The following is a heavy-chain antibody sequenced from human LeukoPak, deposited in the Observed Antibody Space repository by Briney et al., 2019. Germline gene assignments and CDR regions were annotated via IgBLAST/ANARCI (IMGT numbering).Heavy chain of an antibody. D-gene: IGHD2-2*01. V-gene: IGHV5-51*01. Sequence: GESLKISCKGSGYSFANYWIGWVRQMPGKGLQWMAIIYPGDFDTRYSPSFQAQVTLSVDKSISTAYLQWSSLKASDTAIYYCARQGVVVPAAYDYWGQGTLVTVSS. J-gene: IGHJ4*02. CDR2: IYPGDFDT. CDR3: ARQGVVVPAAYDY. CDR1: GYSFANYW.